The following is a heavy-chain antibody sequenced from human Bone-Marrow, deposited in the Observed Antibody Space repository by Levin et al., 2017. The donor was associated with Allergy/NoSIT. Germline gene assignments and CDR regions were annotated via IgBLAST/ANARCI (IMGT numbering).Heavy chain of an antibody. CDR2: FYHSGNT. D-gene: IGHD3-3*01. CDR1: RGSINSDGYS. CDR3: AGLYNDFWSGSDYYYYMDV. V-gene: IGHV4-30-2*01. Sequence: KTSETLSLTCSVSRGSINSDGYSWTWIRQPPGKGLEWIGHFYHSGNTYYNPSLKSRVTILVDRSKNQFSLKLTSVTAADTAVYHCAGLYNDFWSGSDYYYYMDVWGKGTTVTVSS. J-gene: IGHJ6*03.